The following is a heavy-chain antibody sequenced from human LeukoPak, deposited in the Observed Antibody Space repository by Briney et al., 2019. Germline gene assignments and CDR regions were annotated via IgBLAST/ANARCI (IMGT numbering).Heavy chain of an antibody. CDR2: ISSTSKYI. D-gene: IGHD5-18*01. CDR3: AREYTAMAYDY. V-gene: IGHV3-21*01. CDR1: GFAFSDDS. Sequence: PGGSLRLSCVASGFAFSDDSMNWVRQPPGKGLEWVSSISSTSKYIYYADSVKGRFSRDNAKNSLFLQMNNLRVDDSAVYYCAREYTAMAYDYWGQGNLVTVSS. J-gene: IGHJ4*02.